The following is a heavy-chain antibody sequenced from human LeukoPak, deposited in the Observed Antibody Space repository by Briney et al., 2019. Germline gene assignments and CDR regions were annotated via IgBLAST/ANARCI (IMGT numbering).Heavy chain of an antibody. CDR3: ASQTVIAAAGTGAFDI. CDR1: GRSFSGCY. D-gene: IGHD6-13*01. Sequence: PSETLSLTCAVYGRSFSGCYWSWIRQPPGKGLEWIGEINHSGSTNYNPSLKSRVTISVDTSKNQFSLKLSSVTAADTAVYYCASQTVIAAAGTGAFDIWGQGTMVTVSS. V-gene: IGHV4-34*01. J-gene: IGHJ3*02. CDR2: INHSGST.